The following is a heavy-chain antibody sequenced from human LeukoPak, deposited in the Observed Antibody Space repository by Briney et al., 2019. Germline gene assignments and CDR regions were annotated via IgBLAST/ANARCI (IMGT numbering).Heavy chain of an antibody. CDR2: IYYTGTT. CDR1: GGSISTYY. Sequence: LETLSLTCTVSGGSISTYYWSWIRQPPGKGLEWIGYIYYTGTTGYNPSLKSRVTISVDTSKNQFSLKLSSVTAADTAVYYCARSSSTGSYWADYWGQGTLVTVSS. J-gene: IGHJ4*02. D-gene: IGHD1-26*01. CDR3: ARSSSTGSYWADY. V-gene: IGHV4-59*01.